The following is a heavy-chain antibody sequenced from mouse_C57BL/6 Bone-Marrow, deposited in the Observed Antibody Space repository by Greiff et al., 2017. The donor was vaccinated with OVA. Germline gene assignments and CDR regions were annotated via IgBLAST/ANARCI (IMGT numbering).Heavy chain of an antibody. CDR3: AISLPSPFAY. D-gene: IGHD1-1*01. CDR1: GYTFTDYY. CDR2: INPYNGGT. J-gene: IGHJ3*01. V-gene: IGHV1-19*01. Sequence: VQLQQSGPVLVKPGASVKMSCKASGYTFTDYYMNWVKQSHGKSLEWIGVINPYNGGTSYNQQFKGKATLTVDKSSSTAYMELNSLTSEDSAVYYCAISLPSPFAYGGQGTLVTVSA.